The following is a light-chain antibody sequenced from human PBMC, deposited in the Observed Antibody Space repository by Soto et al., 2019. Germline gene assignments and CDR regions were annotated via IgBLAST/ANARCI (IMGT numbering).Light chain of an antibody. J-gene: IGKJ5*01. CDR2: DAS. V-gene: IGKV3-11*01. CDR1: QSVGSY. CDR3: QQRRDSIT. Sequence: EIVLTQSPVTLSLSPGERATLSCRASQSVGSYLAWLQQNPGQAPRLLIYDASKRATGIPGRFSGSGSGTDFILTISRLEPEDFAVYYCQQRRDSITFGQGTRLEIK.